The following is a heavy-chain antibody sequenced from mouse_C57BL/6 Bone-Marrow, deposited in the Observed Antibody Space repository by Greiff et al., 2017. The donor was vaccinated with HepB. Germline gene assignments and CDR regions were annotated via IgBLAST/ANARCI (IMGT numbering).Heavy chain of an antibody. J-gene: IGHJ3*01. CDR3: ARDGQLLRYRFAY. CDR2: IYPRDGST. D-gene: IGHD1-1*01. V-gene: IGHV1-78*01. CDR1: GYTFTDHT. Sequence: VQLVESDAELVKPGASVKISCKVSGYTFTDHTIHWMKQRPEQGLEWIGYIYPRDGSTKYNEKFKGKATLSADKSSSTAYMQLNSLTSEDSAVYFCARDGQLLRYRFAYWGQGTLVTVSA.